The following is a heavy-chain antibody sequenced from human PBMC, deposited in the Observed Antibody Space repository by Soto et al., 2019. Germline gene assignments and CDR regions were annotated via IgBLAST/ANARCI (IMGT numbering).Heavy chain of an antibody. CDR3: AREGEMPYYYYGLDV. CDR1: GYTFTTYV. D-gene: IGHD3-16*01. CDR2: ISGYNGHT. J-gene: IGHJ6*02. Sequence: ASVKVSCKASGYTFTTYVMRWVRQAPGQGLEWMGWISGYNGHTKYAQKFQGRVTMTTDTSTSTVYMDLRSLRSDDTAVYYCAREGEMPYYYYGLDVWGQGTTVTVSS. V-gene: IGHV1-18*01.